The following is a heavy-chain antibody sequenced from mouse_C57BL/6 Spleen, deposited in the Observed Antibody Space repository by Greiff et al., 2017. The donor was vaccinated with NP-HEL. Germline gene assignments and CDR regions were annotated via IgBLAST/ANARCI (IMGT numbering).Heavy chain of an antibody. CDR2: ISSGSSTI. D-gene: IGHD1-1*01. CDR3: ARKDLVADYFDY. J-gene: IGHJ2*01. CDR1: GFTFSDYG. V-gene: IGHV5-17*01. Sequence: EVMLVESGGGLVKPGGSLKLSCAASGFTFSDYGMHWVRQAPEKGLEWVAYISSGSSTIYYADTVKGRFTISRDNAKNTLFLQMTSLRSEDTAMYYCARKDLVADYFDYWGQGTTLTVSS.